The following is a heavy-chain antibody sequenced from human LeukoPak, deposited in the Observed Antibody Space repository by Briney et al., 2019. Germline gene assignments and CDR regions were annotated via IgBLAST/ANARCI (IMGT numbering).Heavy chain of an antibody. CDR3: ARDSRDLVVPSDCGMDV. J-gene: IGHJ6*02. CDR1: GGTFSSYA. Sequence: GASVKVSCKASGGTFSSYAISWVRQAPGQGLEWMGGIIPIFGTANYAQKFQGRVTITADESTSTAYMELSSLRSEDTAVYYCARDSRDLVVPSDCGMDVWGQGTTVTVSS. CDR2: IIPIFGTA. V-gene: IGHV1-69*13. D-gene: IGHD2-2*01.